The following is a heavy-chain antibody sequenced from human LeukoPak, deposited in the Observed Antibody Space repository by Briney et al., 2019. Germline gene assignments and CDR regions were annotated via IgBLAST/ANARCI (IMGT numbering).Heavy chain of an antibody. CDR1: GGSISSGDYY. CDR2: IYYSGST. Sequence: SQTLSLTCTVSGGSISSGDYYWSWIRQPPGKGLEWIGYIYYSGSTYYNPSLKSRVTISVDTSKNQFSLKLSSVTAVDTAVYYCARVVPAAIEFGWFDPWGQGTLVTVSS. J-gene: IGHJ5*02. CDR3: ARVVPAAIEFGWFDP. D-gene: IGHD2-2*01. V-gene: IGHV4-30-4*08.